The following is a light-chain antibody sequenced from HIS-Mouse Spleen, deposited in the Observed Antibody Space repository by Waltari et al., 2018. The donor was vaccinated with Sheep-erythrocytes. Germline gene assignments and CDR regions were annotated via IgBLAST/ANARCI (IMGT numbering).Light chain of an antibody. J-gene: IGLJ3*02. V-gene: IGLV2-23*01. Sequence: QSALTQPASVSGSPGPSITTSCTGTRTDVASSNISPWYQHHPGKAPKLMIYEGSKRPSGVSNRFSGSKSGNTASLTISGLQAEDEADYYCCSYAGSSTPWVFGGGTKLTVL. CDR3: CSYAGSSTPWV. CDR2: EGS. CDR1: RTDVASSNI.